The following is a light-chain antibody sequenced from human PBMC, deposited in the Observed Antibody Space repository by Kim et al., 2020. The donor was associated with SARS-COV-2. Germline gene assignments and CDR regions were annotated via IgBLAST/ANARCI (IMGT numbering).Light chain of an antibody. CDR3: QWYNSHSPSWT. V-gene: IGKV1-5*01. Sequence: DIQMTQSPSTLSASVGDRVTITCRASQSIRSWLAWYQQKPEKAPKVLIYDASSLESGVPSRFSGSGSGTEFTLTISSLQPDDFATYYCQWYNSHSPSWTFGQGTKVDIK. J-gene: IGKJ1*01. CDR2: DAS. CDR1: QSIRSW.